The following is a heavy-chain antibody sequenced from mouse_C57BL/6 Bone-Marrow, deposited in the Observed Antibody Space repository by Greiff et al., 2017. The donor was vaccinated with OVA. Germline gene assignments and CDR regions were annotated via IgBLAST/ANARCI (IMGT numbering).Heavy chain of an antibody. J-gene: IGHJ4*01. CDR2: ISSGGDYI. D-gene: IGHD2-9*01. V-gene: IGHV5-9-1*02. CDR1: GFTFSSYA. Sequence: SGEGLVKPGGSLKLSCAASGFTFSSYAMSWVRQTPEKRLEWVAYISSGGDYIYYADTVKGRFTISRDNARNTLYLQMSSLKSEDTAMYYCTRDPTMVTTGAMDYWGQGTSVTVSS. CDR3: TRDPTMVTTGAMDY.